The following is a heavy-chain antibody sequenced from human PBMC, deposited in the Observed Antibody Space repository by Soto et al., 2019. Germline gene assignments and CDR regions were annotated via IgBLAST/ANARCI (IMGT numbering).Heavy chain of an antibody. Sequence: SETLSLTCTVSGGSISSGGYYWSWIRQHPGKGLEWIGYIYYSGSTYYNPSLKSRVTISVDTSKNQFSLKLSSVTAADTAVYYCASNCGGGCYHRDDAFDIWGQGTMVTVSS. CDR1: GGSISSGGYY. J-gene: IGHJ3*02. D-gene: IGHD2-21*02. CDR3: ASNCGGGCYHRDDAFDI. CDR2: IYYSGST. V-gene: IGHV4-31*03.